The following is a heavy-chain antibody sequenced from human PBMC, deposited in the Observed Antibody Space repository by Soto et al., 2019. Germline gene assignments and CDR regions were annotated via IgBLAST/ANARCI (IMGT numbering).Heavy chain of an antibody. CDR3: TTLHYDSSGYYLVYFDY. CDR1: GFTFSSSW. J-gene: IGHJ4*02. Sequence: GGSLRLSCAASGFTFSSSWMHWARQAPGKGLEWVGRIKSKTDGGTTDYAAPVKGRFTISRDDSKNTLYLQMNSLKTEDTAVYYCTTLHYDSSGYYLVYFDYWGQGTLVTVSS. D-gene: IGHD3-22*01. V-gene: IGHV3-15*07. CDR2: IKSKTDGGTT.